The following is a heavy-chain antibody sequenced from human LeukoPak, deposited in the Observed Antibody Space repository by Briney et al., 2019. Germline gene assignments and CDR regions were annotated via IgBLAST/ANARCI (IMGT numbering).Heavy chain of an antibody. D-gene: IGHD4-11*01. CDR3: ARGYTNYPYYFDY. CDR2: IYCSGST. V-gene: IGHV4-59*01. J-gene: IGHJ4*02. Sequence: SETLSLTCTVFGGSISNYYWTWIRQPPGRGLEWIGYIYCSGSTNYNPSLKSRVTMSVDKSKNQFSLNLSSVTAADPAVYFCARGYTNYPYYFDYWGQGTLVTVSS. CDR1: GGSISNYY.